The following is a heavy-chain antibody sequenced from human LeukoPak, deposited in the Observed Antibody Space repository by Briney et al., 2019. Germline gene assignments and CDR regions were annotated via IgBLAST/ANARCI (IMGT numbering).Heavy chain of an antibody. D-gene: IGHD3-22*01. J-gene: IGHJ4*02. Sequence: PGGSLRLSCAASGFTFGSYGMHWVRQAPGKGLEWVAVISYDGSNKYYADSVKGRFTISRDNSKNTLYLQMNSLRAEDTAVYYCAKLYYYDSSGYYNYWGQGTLVTVSS. V-gene: IGHV3-30*18. CDR2: ISYDGSNK. CDR3: AKLYYYDSSGYYNY. CDR1: GFTFGSYG.